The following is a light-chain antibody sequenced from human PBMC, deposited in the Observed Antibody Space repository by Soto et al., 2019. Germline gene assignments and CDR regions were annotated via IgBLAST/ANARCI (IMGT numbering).Light chain of an antibody. V-gene: IGKV3-15*01. CDR2: DAS. CDR1: QSVSTN. CDR3: QQYYNWPPLT. J-gene: IGKJ4*01. Sequence: EVVMTQSPVTLSVSPGERATLSCRASQSVSTNLAWYQQKPGQAPSLLIHDASTRATGVPARFSGSGSGTEFTLTISSLQSEDFAVYYCQQYYNWPPLTFGGGTKVEIK.